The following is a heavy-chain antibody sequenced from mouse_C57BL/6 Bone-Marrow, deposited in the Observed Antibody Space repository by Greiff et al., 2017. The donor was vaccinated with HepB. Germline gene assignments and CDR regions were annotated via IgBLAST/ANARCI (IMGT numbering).Heavy chain of an antibody. V-gene: IGHV14-1*01. D-gene: IGHD1-1*01. J-gene: IGHJ4*01. CDR1: GFNIKDYY. CDR2: IDPEDGDT. Sequence: VQLQQSGAELVRPGASVKLSCTASGFNIKDYYMHWVKQRPEQGLEWIGRIDPEDGDTEYAPKFQGKATMTADTSSNTAYLQLSSLTSEDTAVYYCTYYYGSSFYAMDYWGQGTSVTVSS. CDR3: TYYYGSSFYAMDY.